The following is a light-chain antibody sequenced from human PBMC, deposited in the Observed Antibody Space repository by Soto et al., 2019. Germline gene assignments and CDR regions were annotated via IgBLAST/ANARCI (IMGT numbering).Light chain of an antibody. CDR2: EVT. V-gene: IGLV2-14*03. Sequence: QSALTQPASVSGSPGQSITTSCTGTSSDVGDYPYVSWYQQHPGKVPTLIIYEVTXRPSGVTSRFSGSKSENTASLTISGLQAEDEADYYCSSYSATNTLVFGSGTKVTV. CDR3: SSYSATNTLV. J-gene: IGLJ1*01. CDR1: SSDVGDYPY.